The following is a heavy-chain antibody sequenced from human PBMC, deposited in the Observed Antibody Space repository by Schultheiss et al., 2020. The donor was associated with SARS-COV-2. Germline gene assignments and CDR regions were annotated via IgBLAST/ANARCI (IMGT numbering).Heavy chain of an antibody. CDR3: ARGAAVWCSGGSCYSGAFDI. V-gene: IGHV4-34*01. J-gene: IGHJ3*02. Sequence: GSLRLSCAVYGGSFSGYYWSWIRQPPGKGLEWIGEINHSGSTNYNPSLKSRVTISVDTSKNQFSLKLSSVTAADTAVYYCARGAAVWCSGGSCYSGAFDIWGQGTMVTVSS. CDR2: INHSGST. D-gene: IGHD2-15*01. CDR1: GGSFSGYY.